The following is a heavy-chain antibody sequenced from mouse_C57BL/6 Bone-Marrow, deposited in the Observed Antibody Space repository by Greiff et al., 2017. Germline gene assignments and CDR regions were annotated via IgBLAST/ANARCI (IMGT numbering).Heavy chain of an antibody. V-gene: IGHV1-85*01. Sequence: VQLQQPGAELVKPGASVKLSCKASGYTFTSYDINWVKQRPGQGLEWIGWIYPRDGSTKYNEKFKGKATLTVDTSSSTAYMELHSLTSEDSAVEFCARGYYGNWFAYWGQGTLVTVSA. D-gene: IGHD2-1*01. CDR1: GYTFTSYD. CDR2: IYPRDGST. J-gene: IGHJ3*01. CDR3: ARGYYGNWFAY.